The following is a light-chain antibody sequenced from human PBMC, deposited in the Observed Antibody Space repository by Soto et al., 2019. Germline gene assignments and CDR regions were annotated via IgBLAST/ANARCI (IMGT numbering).Light chain of an antibody. J-gene: IGLJ2*01. V-gene: IGLV1-44*01. Sequence: QTVVTQPPSASGTPGQTVTISCSGSSSNIGSNTVSWYQQVPGTAPEVLIYSTTQRPSGVPDRFSGSKSGTSASLAISGLQSEDEADYYCAAWDDSLIGVVFGGGTKLTVL. CDR1: SSNIGSNT. CDR2: STT. CDR3: AAWDDSLIGVV.